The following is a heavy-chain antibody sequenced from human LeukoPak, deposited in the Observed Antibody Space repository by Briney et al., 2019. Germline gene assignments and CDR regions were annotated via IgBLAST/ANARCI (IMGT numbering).Heavy chain of an antibody. V-gene: IGHV3-7*01. D-gene: IGHD3-3*01. Sequence: TGGSLRLSCAASGFTFSSYGMSWVRQAPGKGLEWVANIKQDGSDKYYVDSVKGRFTISRDNAKNSLYLQMNSLRAEDTAVYYCATGIFGVVISWGQRALVSVSS. CDR2: IKQDGSDK. CDR3: ATGIFGVVIS. CDR1: GFTFSSYG. J-gene: IGHJ4*02.